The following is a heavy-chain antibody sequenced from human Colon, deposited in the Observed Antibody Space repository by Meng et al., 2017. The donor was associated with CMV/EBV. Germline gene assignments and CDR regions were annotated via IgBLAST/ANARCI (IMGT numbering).Heavy chain of an antibody. D-gene: IGHD6-13*01. V-gene: IGHV3-23*01. CDR3: AKDKIAAAATPYYFDY. CDR1: GFTFTNYV. CDR2: ISGRGDNI. Sequence: EVPLFEAWGGLAQAGGSLRLSCAASGFTFTNYVMTWARQDPGKGLEWVSSISGRGDNICYADSVKGRFTISRDNSKNTVYLQMNSLRAEDTAVYYCAKDKIAAAATPYYFDYWGQGALVTVSS. J-gene: IGHJ4*02.